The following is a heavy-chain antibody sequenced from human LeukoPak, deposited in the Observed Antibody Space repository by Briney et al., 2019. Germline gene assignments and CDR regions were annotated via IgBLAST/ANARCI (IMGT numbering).Heavy chain of an antibody. Sequence: GGSLRLSCAASGFTFSSYGMHSVRQAPGKGLEWVAFIRYDGSNKYYADSVKGRFTISRDNSKNTLYLQMNSLRAEDTAVYYCAKDRAGTIDYWGQGTLVTVSS. J-gene: IGHJ4*02. CDR3: AKDRAGTIDY. D-gene: IGHD1-14*01. CDR2: IRYDGSNK. CDR1: GFTFSSYG. V-gene: IGHV3-30*02.